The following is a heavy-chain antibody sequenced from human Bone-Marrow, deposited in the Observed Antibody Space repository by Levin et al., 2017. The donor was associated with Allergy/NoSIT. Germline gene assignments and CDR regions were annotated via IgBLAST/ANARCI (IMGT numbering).Heavy chain of an antibody. Sequence: SCAASGFTFSSYAMHWVRQAPGKGLEWVAVISYDGSNKYYADSVKGRFTISRDNSKNTLYLQMNSLRAEDTAVYYCYVGATKGGLDYWGQGTLVTVSS. D-gene: IGHD1-26*01. V-gene: IGHV3-30*04. J-gene: IGHJ4*02. CDR2: ISYDGSNK. CDR1: GFTFSSYA. CDR3: YVGATKGGLDY.